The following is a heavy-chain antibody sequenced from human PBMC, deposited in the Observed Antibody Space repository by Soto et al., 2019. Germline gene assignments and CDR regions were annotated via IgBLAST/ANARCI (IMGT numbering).Heavy chain of an antibody. J-gene: IGHJ6*02. V-gene: IGHV1-3*01. D-gene: IGHD3-16*01. CDR1: GYTFTSYA. Sequence: ASVKVSCKASGYTFTSYAMHWVRQAPGQRLEWMGWINAGNGNTKYSQKIQGRVTITRDTSASTAYMELSSLRSEDTAVYYCAKDSGGLRDYYYYGMDVWGQGTTVTVSS. CDR3: AKDSGGLRDYYYYGMDV. CDR2: INAGNGNT.